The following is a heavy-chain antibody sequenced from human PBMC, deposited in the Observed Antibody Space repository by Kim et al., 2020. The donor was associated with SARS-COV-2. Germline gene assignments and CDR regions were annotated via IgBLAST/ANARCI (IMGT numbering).Heavy chain of an antibody. Sequence: SETLSLTCTVSGGSISSGGYYWSWIRQHPGKGLEWIGYIYYSGSTYYNPSLKSRVTISVDTSNNQFSLKLSSVTAADTAVYYCARTPITMIVVVDAFDIWGQGTMVTVSS. CDR1: GGSISSGGYY. CDR2: IYYSGST. D-gene: IGHD3-22*01. CDR3: ARTPITMIVVVDAFDI. J-gene: IGHJ3*02. V-gene: IGHV4-31*03.